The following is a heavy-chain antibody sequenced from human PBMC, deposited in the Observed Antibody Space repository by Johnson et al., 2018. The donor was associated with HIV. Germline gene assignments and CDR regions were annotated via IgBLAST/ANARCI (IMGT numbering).Heavy chain of an antibody. V-gene: IGHV3-30-3*01. J-gene: IGHJ3*02. CDR2: ISYDGTNN. Sequence: VQLVESGGGVVQPGRSLRLSCAASGFTFSNYPMYWVRQAPGKGLEWLAFISYDGTNNYNAASVKVRLTISRYNSKNTLYLQMNSLRPEDTAVYYCSRGYNFWSGYYFDVFDIWGQGTIVTVSP. CDR1: GFTFSNYP. CDR3: SRGYNFWSGYYFDVFDI. D-gene: IGHD3-3*01.